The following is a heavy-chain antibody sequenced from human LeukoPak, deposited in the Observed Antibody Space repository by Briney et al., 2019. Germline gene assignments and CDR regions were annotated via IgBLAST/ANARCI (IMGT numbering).Heavy chain of an antibody. Sequence: ASVKVSCKASGDTFTSYGISWVRQAPGQGLEWLARIIPVFGTTNYARKFRGRVTVSTDDSTSTAFLELSSLTPEDTAVYYCAIEGEGIAAAGTLLVYFDYWGQGTLVTVSS. CDR2: IIPVFGTT. V-gene: IGHV1-69*05. CDR3: AIEGEGIAAAGTLLVYFDY. CDR1: GDTFTSYG. J-gene: IGHJ4*02. D-gene: IGHD6-13*01.